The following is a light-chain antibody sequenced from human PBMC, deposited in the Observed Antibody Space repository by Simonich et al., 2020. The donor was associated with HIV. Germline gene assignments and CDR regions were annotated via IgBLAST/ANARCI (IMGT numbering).Light chain of an antibody. CDR2: WAS. Sequence: DIVMTQSPDSLAGSLGERATINCKSSQSVLYSSNNKNYLAWYQQKPGQPPKLPIYWASTRESGVPDRFSGSGSGTDFTLTISSLQAEDVAVYYCQQYYSTPPTFGQGTKVEIK. CDR1: QSVLYSSNNKNY. J-gene: IGKJ1*01. V-gene: IGKV4-1*01. CDR3: QQYYSTPPT.